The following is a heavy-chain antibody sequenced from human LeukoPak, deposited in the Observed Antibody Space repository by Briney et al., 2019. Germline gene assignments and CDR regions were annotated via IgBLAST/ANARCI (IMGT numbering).Heavy chain of an antibody. CDR1: GFSFSSYE. V-gene: IGHV3-48*03. D-gene: IGHD6-6*01. Sequence: GGSLRLSCAASGFSFSSYEMNWVRQAPGKGLEWVSHITGSGSTIYDADSVKGRFTISRDNAKNSLYLQMNSLRDEDTAVYYCARGGTISSYYFDYWGQGTLVTVSS. J-gene: IGHJ4*02. CDR3: ARGGTISSYYFDY. CDR2: ITGSGSTI.